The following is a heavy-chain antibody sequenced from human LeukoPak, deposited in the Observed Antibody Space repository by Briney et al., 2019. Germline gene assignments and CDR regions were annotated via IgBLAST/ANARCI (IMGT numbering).Heavy chain of an antibody. Sequence: GGSLRLSCAASGFTFSSYSMHWVRQAPGKGLEWVSSISSSSSYIYNADSVKGRSTISRGKAKNSLYLQMNSLRAEDTAVYYCAKGKFDIAAAGNWFDPWGQGTLVTVSS. CDR2: ISSSSSYI. J-gene: IGHJ5*02. CDR1: GFTFSSYS. CDR3: AKGKFDIAAAGNWFDP. D-gene: IGHD6-13*01. V-gene: IGHV3-21*01.